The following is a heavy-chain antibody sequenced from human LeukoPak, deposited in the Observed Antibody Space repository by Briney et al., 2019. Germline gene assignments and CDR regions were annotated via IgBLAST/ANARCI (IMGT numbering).Heavy chain of an antibody. J-gene: IGHJ3*02. CDR2: IRSKAYGGTT. V-gene: IGHV3-49*03. CDR3: TRPVEMATTGGAFDI. CDR1: EFTFGDYA. D-gene: IGHD5-24*01. Sequence: GGSLRLSCTASEFTFGDYAMSWFRQAPGKGLEWVGFIRSKAYGGTTEYAASVKGRFTISRDDSKSIAYLQMNSLKTEDTAVYYCTRPVEMATTGGAFDIWGQGTMVTVSS.